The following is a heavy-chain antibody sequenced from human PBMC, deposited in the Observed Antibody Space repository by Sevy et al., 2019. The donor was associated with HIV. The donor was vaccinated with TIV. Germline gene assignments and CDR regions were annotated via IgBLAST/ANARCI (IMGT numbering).Heavy chain of an antibody. CDR3: AIDHRRDGMIVVPFEK. CDR2: ITSETGGGTT. V-gene: IGHV3-15*01. D-gene: IGHD3-22*01. J-gene: IGHJ4*02. Sequence: GGSLRLSCAASRLSFSNAWMAWVRQAPGKGLEWVGRITSETGGGTTDFAAFAKGKFTISRDDPKNTLYLQMNSLKTEDTAVYYCAIDHRRDGMIVVPFEKWGLGTLVTVSS. CDR1: RLSFSNAW.